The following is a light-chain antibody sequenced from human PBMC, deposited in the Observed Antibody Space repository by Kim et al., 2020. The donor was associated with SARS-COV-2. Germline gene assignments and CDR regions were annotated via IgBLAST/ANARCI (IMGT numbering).Light chain of an antibody. J-gene: IGKJ1*01. V-gene: IGKV3-20*01. CDR1: QSISSSY. CDR3: QHYASSPRT. Sequence: SPGERATLSCRASQSISSSYLAWYQQKPGQTPRLLIYGASSRATGIPDRFSGSGSGTDFTLTISRLGPEDFAVYYCQHYASSPRTFGQGTKVDIK. CDR2: GAS.